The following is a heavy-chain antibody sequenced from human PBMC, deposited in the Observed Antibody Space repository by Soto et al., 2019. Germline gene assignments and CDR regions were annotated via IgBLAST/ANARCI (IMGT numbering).Heavy chain of an antibody. D-gene: IGHD2-21*01. J-gene: IGHJ4*02. Sequence: QVQLVESGGGVVQPGRSLRLSCAASGFTFSSYGMHWVRQAPGKGLEWVAVIWYDGSNKYYADSVKGRFTISRDNSKNTLYLQMNSLRAEDTAVYYCARDPDLAVATFDYWGQGTLVTVSS. CDR3: ARDPDLAVATFDY. CDR1: GFTFSSYG. CDR2: IWYDGSNK. V-gene: IGHV3-33*01.